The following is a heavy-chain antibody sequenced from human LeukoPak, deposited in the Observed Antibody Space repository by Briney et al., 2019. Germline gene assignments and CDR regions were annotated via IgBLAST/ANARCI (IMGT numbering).Heavy chain of an antibody. Sequence: GVSLRLPCAAPGFSFDDYAIHWVRQAPGKGLEWVSLISGDGGSTFYADSVKGRFTISRDNSKNSLYLQMSSLRSEDTALYYCARESDSSGWYDSWGQGTLVTVSS. CDR3: ARESDSSGWYDS. V-gene: IGHV3-43*02. CDR1: GFSFDDYA. D-gene: IGHD3-22*01. CDR2: ISGDGGST. J-gene: IGHJ5*01.